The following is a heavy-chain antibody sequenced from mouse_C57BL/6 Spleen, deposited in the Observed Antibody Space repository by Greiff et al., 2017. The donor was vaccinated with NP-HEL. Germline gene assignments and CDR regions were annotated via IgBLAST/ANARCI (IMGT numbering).Heavy chain of an antibody. CDR3: ARRGVYYGSPAAMDY. Sequence: QVQLQQSGAELARPGASVKLSCKASGYTFTSYGISWVKQRTGQGLEWIGEIYPRSGNTYYNEKFKGKATLTADKSSSTAYMELRSLTSEDSAVYFCARRGVYYGSPAAMDYWGQGTSVTVSS. CDR2: IYPRSGNT. V-gene: IGHV1-81*01. CDR1: GYTFTSYG. D-gene: IGHD1-1*01. J-gene: IGHJ4*01.